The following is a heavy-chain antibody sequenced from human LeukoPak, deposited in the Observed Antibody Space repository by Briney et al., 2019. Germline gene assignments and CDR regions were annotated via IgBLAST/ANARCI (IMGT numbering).Heavy chain of an antibody. J-gene: IGHJ4*02. CDR1: GFTFSNYW. CDR3: VRDGGVSGYDLLDY. CDR2: INQDGSEE. Sequence: GGSLRLSCVASGFTFSNYWMTWVRQAPGKVLEWVAHINQDGSEEHYMDSVKARFTISRDNAKNSLSLQMNSLRAEDTAVYYCVRDGGVSGYDLLDYWGQGTLVTVSS. V-gene: IGHV3-7*01. D-gene: IGHD5-12*01.